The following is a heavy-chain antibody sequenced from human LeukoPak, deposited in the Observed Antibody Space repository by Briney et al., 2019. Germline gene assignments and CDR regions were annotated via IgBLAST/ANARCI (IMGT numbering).Heavy chain of an antibody. J-gene: IGHJ6*03. CDR2: IYYSGST. D-gene: IGHD3-3*01. CDR3: ARGALTVDFWSGYRSSNYYYYYMDV. Sequence: AETLSLTCTVSGVSISSYYWSWVRQPPGKGLEWIGYIYYSGSTNYNPSLKSRVTISVDTSKNQFSLKLSSVTAADTAVYYCARGALTVDFWSGYRSSNYYYYYMDVWGKGTTVTVSS. CDR1: GVSISSYY. V-gene: IGHV4-59*01.